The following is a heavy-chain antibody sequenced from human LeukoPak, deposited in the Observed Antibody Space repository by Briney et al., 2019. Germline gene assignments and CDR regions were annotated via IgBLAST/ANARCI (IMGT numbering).Heavy chain of an antibody. CDR3: ARGVTHDY. V-gene: IGHV3-15*01. CDR2: IKSRTDGGTA. Sequence: GGSLRLSCAASGFTFNSAWMSWIRQAPGKGPECVGRIKSRTDGGTAEYTAPVKGRFTISRDNAKNSLYLQMNSLRAEDTAVYYCARGVTHDYWGQGTLVTVSS. D-gene: IGHD2-21*02. J-gene: IGHJ4*02. CDR1: GFTFNSAW.